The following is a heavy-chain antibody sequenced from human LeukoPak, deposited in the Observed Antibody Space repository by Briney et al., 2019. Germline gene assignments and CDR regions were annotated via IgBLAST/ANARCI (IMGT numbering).Heavy chain of an antibody. Sequence: GASVKVSCKASGYTFTGFYMHWVRQAPGQGPEWMGRINPNSDDSNYAQKFQGRVTMTRDTSTSTVYMELSSLRSEDTAVYYCARGEDSSGYYYDYWGQGTLVTVSS. J-gene: IGHJ4*02. CDR1: GYTFTGFY. CDR3: ARGEDSSGYYYDY. CDR2: INPNSDDS. V-gene: IGHV1-2*06. D-gene: IGHD3-22*01.